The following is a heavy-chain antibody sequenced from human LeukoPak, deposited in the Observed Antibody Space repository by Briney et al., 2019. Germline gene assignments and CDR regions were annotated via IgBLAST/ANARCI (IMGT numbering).Heavy chain of an antibody. CDR1: GYSFTSYW. CDR2: ISPGDSDT. Sequence: GESLKISCKGSGYSFTSYWIGWVRQMPGKGLEWMGIISPGDSDTRYSPSFQGQVSISADKSISTAYLQWSSVKASVTAMYYCARLRSGWDFDYWGQGSLVTVSS. D-gene: IGHD6-19*01. J-gene: IGHJ4*02. V-gene: IGHV5-51*01. CDR3: ARLRSGWDFDY.